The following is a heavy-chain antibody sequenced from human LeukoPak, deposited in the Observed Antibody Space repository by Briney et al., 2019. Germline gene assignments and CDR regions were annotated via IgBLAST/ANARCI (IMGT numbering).Heavy chain of an antibody. J-gene: IGHJ6*02. Sequence: GGSLRLSCAASGFTFSSYAMHWVRQAPGKGLGWVAVISYDGSNKYYAESVKGRFTISRDNCRNTLYLQMNSLRAEDTAVYYCARDRFGYYGSGRDYYYGMDVWGQGTTVTVSS. CDR1: GFTFSSYA. D-gene: IGHD3-10*01. CDR3: ARDRFGYYGSGRDYYYGMDV. V-gene: IGHV3-30*04. CDR2: ISYDGSNK.